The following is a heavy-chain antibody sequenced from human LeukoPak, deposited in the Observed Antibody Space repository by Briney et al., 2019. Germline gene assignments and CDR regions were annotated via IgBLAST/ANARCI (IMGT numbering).Heavy chain of an antibody. J-gene: IGHJ4*02. CDR1: GYTFTSYY. V-gene: IGHV1-2*02. CDR3: ARDVNFDWLLYYFDY. CDR2: INPNSGGT. D-gene: IGHD3-9*01. Sequence: ASVKVSCKASGYTFTSYYMHWVRQAPGQGLEWMGWINPNSGGTNYAQKFQGRVTMTRDTSISTAYMELSRLRSDDTAVYYCARDVNFDWLLYYFDYWGQGTLVTVSS.